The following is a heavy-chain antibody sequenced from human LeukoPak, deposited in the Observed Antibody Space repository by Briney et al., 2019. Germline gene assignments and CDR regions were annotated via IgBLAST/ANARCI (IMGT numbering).Heavy chain of an antibody. J-gene: IGHJ4*02. CDR3: ARQTTLDWGSYPEFLDY. D-gene: IGHD1-26*01. Sequence: ASVKVSCKASGYTFTDYYMHWVRQASGQGLEWMGWINPNSGVTKYEQKFQGRVTMTRDTSINTAFMELIRLRSDDTAVYYCARQTTLDWGSYPEFLDYWGQGTVVTDSS. CDR2: INPNSGVT. V-gene: IGHV1-2*02. CDR1: GYTFTDYY.